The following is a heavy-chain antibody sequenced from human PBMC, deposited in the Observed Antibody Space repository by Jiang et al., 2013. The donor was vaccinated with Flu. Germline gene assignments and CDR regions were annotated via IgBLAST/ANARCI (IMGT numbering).Heavy chain of an antibody. V-gene: IGHV4-39*01. D-gene: IGHD6-19*01. CDR1: GGSISSSSYY. Sequence: GPGLVKPSETLSLTCTVSGGSISSSSYYWGWIRQPPGKGLEWIGSIYYSGGTYYNPSLKSRVTISVDTSKNQFSLKLSSVTAADTAVYYCARQYSSGWYPPGFDPVGPGNPGPPSP. J-gene: IGHJ5*02. CDR2: IYYSGGT. CDR3: ARQYSSGWYPPGFDP.